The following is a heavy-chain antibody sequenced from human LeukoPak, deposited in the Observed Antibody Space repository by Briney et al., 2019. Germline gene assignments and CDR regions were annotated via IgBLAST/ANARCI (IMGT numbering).Heavy chain of an antibody. D-gene: IGHD6-19*01. J-gene: IGHJ4*02. CDR2: IKQDGSEK. CDR1: GFTFSRFW. V-gene: IGHV3-7*01. CDR3: AGSGWQVYLDY. Sequence: PGGSLRLSCAASGFTFSRFWMTWVRHAPGKGLEWVANIKQDGSEKYYVDSVKGRFTIPRDNAKNSLYLQRNSLRAEDTAVYYCAGSGWQVYLDYWGQGTLVTVSS.